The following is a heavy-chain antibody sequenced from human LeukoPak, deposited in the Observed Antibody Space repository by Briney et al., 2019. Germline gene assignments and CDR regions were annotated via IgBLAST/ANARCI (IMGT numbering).Heavy chain of an antibody. V-gene: IGHV3-23*01. CDR1: GFTFSSYA. Sequence: GGSLRLSCAASGFTFSSYAMSWVRQAPGKGLEWVSGISGSGGSTDYADSVKGRFTISRDNSKNTLYLQMNSLRAEDTAVYYCAKDLYYYDSSGYYGYYFDYWGQGTLVTVSS. D-gene: IGHD3-22*01. CDR2: ISGSGGST. J-gene: IGHJ4*02. CDR3: AKDLYYYDSSGYYGYYFDY.